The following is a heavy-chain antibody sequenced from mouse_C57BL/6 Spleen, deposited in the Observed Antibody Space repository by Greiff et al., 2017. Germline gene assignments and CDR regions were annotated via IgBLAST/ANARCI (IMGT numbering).Heavy chain of an antibody. Sequence: VQLQQSGAELMKPGASVKLSCKATGYTFTGYWIEWVKQRPGHGLEWIGEILPGSGSTNYNEKFKGKATFTADTSSNTAYMQLSSLTTEDSAIYYCASRGGSSGGYYYAMDYWGQGTSVTVSS. J-gene: IGHJ4*01. V-gene: IGHV1-9*01. CDR1: GYTFTGYW. D-gene: IGHD1-1*01. CDR3: ASRGGSSGGYYYAMDY. CDR2: ILPGSGST.